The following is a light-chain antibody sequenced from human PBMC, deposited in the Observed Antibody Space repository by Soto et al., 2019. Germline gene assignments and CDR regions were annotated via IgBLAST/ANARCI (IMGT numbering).Light chain of an antibody. J-gene: IGKJ5*01. CDR1: QTISNY. CDR2: AAS. CDR3: QQSFSTPT. V-gene: IGKV1-39*01. Sequence: DIQMTQSPSSLSASVGDRVTIACRASQTISNYLHWYQQKPGKAPKLLIYAASSLQSGVPSRFSGSGSGTDFTLTISGLQSEDFATYYCQQSFSTPTFGQGTRLEIK.